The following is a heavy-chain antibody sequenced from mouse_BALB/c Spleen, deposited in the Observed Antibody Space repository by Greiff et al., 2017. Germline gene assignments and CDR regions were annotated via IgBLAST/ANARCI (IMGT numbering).Heavy chain of an antibody. CDR2: ISSGSSTN. J-gene: IGHJ4*01. D-gene: IGHD1-1*02. V-gene: IGHV5-17*02. CDR3: AGDYHYYAMDY. Sequence: EVHLVESGGGLVQPGGSRKLSCAASGFTFSSFGMHWVRQAPEKGLEWVAYISSGSSTNYYADTVKGRFTIARDNPKNTWFLRMTSLRSEDAAMYCCAGDYHYYAMDYWGQGTSVTVSS. CDR1: GFTFSSFG.